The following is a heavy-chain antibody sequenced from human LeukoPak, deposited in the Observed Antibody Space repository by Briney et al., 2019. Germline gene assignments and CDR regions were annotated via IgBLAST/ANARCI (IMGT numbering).Heavy chain of an antibody. J-gene: IGHJ6*03. D-gene: IGHD2-2*01. V-gene: IGHV3-21*01. CDR3: ARAGTSEMRRYYMDV. CDR2: FSSSTNFI. Sequence: GGSLRLSCAASGFTFSRDSMNWVRQAPGKGLEWVSSFSSSTNFIYYADSVKGRFTISRDNAWYSLYLQMDSLRAEDTAVYYCARAGTSEMRRYYMDVWGKGTTVTVSS. CDR1: GFTFSRDS.